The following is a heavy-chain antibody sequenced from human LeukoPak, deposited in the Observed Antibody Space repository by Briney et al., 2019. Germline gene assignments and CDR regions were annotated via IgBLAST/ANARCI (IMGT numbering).Heavy chain of an antibody. Sequence: GGSLRLSCAASGFTFSSYSMNWVRQAPGKGLEWVSYISSSSSTIYYADSVKGRFTISRDNAKNSLYLQMNSLRAEDTAVYYCARRAVAKNTPLGYWGQGTLVTVSS. J-gene: IGHJ4*02. CDR1: GFTFSSYS. D-gene: IGHD6-19*01. V-gene: IGHV3-48*04. CDR2: ISSSSSTI. CDR3: ARRAVAKNTPLGY.